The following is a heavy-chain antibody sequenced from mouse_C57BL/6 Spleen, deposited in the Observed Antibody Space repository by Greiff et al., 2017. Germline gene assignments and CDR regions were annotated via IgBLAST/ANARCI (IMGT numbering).Heavy chain of an antibody. D-gene: IGHD1-1*01. CDR2: IDPSDSET. Sequence: VQLQQPGTELVRPGSSVKLSCKASGYTFTSYWMHWVKQRPIQGLEWIGNIDPSDSETHYNQKFKDKATLTVDKSSSTAYMPLSSLTSEDSAVYYCARSGTTVVDYFDYWGQGTTLTVSS. J-gene: IGHJ2*01. CDR3: ARSGTTVVDYFDY. V-gene: IGHV1-52*01. CDR1: GYTFTSYW.